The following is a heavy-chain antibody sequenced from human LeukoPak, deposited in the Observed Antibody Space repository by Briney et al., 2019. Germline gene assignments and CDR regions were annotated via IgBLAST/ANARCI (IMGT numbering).Heavy chain of an antibody. V-gene: IGHV3-21*01. CDR3: ARDRGRCLQLADGYFDY. CDR2: ISMCSSYI. D-gene: IGHD5-24*01. CDR1: GFTFSSYS. J-gene: IGHJ4*02. Sequence: GGSQSLSCAASGFTFSSYSTTWVRQAPGKGLGWVSSISMCSSYIYYADLVKGCFTISRDNAKNSMYLQMNSLRAEDTGVYYCARDRGRCLQLADGYFDYWGQGTLVTVSS.